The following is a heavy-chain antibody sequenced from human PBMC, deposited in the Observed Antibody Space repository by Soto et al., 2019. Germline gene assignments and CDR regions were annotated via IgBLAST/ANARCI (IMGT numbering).Heavy chain of an antibody. V-gene: IGHV3-21*01. D-gene: IGHD3-10*01. CDR1: GFTFSSYH. J-gene: IGHJ4*02. Sequence: RLSCAASGFTFSSYHMNWVRQAPGKGLEWVSSITSSGVYYRDSVKGRFTISGDNAKNSLYLQMNSLRAEDTAVYYCARDPSGSGPDFDYSGQGIFVTVSS. CDR2: ITSSGV. CDR3: ARDPSGSGPDFDY.